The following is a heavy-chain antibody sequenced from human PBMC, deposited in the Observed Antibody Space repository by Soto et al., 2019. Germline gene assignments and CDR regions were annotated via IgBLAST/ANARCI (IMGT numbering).Heavy chain of an antibody. Sequence: GGSLRLSCAASGFTFSTYVMSWVRQAPGKGLEWVSAISGSGDRRYYADSAKGRFTISRDNSKSTLYLQMTSLRAEDTAVYYCAKSGSCPSGTCYTDWYLEVWGPGTLVTV. D-gene: IGHD2-2*02. J-gene: IGHJ2*01. CDR1: GFTFSTYV. V-gene: IGHV3-23*01. CDR3: AKSGSCPSGTCYTDWYLEV. CDR2: ISGSGDRR.